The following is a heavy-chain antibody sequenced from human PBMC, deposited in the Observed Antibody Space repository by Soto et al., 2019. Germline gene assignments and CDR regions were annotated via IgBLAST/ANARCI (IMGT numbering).Heavy chain of an antibody. CDR2: ISAYNGNT. V-gene: IGHV1-18*01. CDR1: GYTFTSYG. D-gene: IGHD6-19*01. Sequence: GASVKVSCKASGYTFTSYGISWVLQAPGQGLEWMGWISAYNGNTNYAQKLQGRVTMTTDTSTSTAYMELRSLRSDDTAVYYCARDKVCIAVAEGTYLWGKGNLVTVYS. J-gene: IGHJ5*02. CDR3: ARDKVCIAVAEGTYL.